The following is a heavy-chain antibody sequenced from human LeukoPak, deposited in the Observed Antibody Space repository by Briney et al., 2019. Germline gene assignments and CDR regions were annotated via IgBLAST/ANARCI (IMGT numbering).Heavy chain of an antibody. V-gene: IGHV3-9*03. J-gene: IGHJ3*02. D-gene: IGHD1-26*01. Sequence: PGGSLRLSCAASGFTFDDYAMHWVRQAPGKGLEWVSGISWNSGSIGYADSVKGRFTISRDNAKNSLYLQMNSLRAEGMALYYCAKDYSGSFDAFDIWGQGTMVTVSS. CDR3: AKDYSGSFDAFDI. CDR1: GFTFDDYA. CDR2: ISWNSGSI.